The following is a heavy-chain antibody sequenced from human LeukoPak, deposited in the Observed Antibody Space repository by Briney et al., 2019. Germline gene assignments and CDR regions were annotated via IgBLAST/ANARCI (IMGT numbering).Heavy chain of an antibody. Sequence: GGSLRLSCAGSGFTLSNYAMSWVRQAPGKGLEWVSGISGSGGNTYYADSVKGRFTISRDNSKNTLYLEMNSLRAEDTAVYYCTKNAAIVGARGDHWGQGTLVTVSS. D-gene: IGHD1-26*01. V-gene: IGHV3-23*01. CDR3: TKNAAIVGARGDH. CDR1: GFTLSNYA. J-gene: IGHJ4*02. CDR2: ISGSGGNT.